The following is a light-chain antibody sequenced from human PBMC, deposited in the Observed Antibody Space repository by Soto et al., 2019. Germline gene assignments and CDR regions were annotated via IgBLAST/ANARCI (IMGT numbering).Light chain of an antibody. CDR1: SSDVGSYNL. V-gene: IGLV2-23*02. J-gene: IGLJ1*01. CDR3: CSYAGSSTYV. CDR2: EVS. Sequence: QSVLTQPASVSGSPGQSITISCTGTSSDVGSYNLVSWYQQHPGKAPKLMIYEVSKRPSGVSNRFSGSKSGNTASLTISGLQAEDEADYYCCSYAGSSTYVFGTGTKVIVL.